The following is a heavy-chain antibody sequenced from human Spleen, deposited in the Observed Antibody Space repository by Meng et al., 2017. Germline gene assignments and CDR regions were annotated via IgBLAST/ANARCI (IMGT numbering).Heavy chain of an antibody. D-gene: IGHD2/OR15-2a*01. CDR2: INPNSGGT. V-gene: IGHV1-2*06. CDR1: GYTFSCYY. CDR3: ARGIWSLPKIAYYFDH. J-gene: IGHJ4*02. Sequence: QVQLVQSVAEVKKPGASFKVFCQASGYTFSCYYIHWVRQAPAQGLEWVGRINPNSGGTNYGQKFQGRVTMTRDTSITTAYMDLSSLTSADTAIYYCARGIWSLPKIAYYFDHWGQGTLVTVSS.